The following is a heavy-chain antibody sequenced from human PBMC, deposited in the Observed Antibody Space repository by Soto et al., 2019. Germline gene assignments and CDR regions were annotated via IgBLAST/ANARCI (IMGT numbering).Heavy chain of an antibody. CDR1: GFNVSTNY. D-gene: IGHD1-26*01. V-gene: IGHV3-53*01. Sequence: EVQLVESGGGLMQPGGSLRLSCAASGFNVSTNYMTWVRQAPGKGLEWVSVIYSGGTTYYADSVKGRFIISRDNFKNTLYLQMNNLRAEDTARYYCARGSGSLYYFHYWGQGTLVTVSS. CDR3: ARGSGSLYYFHY. J-gene: IGHJ4*02. CDR2: IYSGGTT.